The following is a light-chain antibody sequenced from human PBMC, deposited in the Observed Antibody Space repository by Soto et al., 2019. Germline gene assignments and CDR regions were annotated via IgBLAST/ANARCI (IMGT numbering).Light chain of an antibody. CDR3: CSYAGSTTWV. CDR1: SSDVGSYNL. J-gene: IGLJ3*02. CDR2: EGS. V-gene: IGLV2-23*01. Sequence: QSALTQPASVSGSPGQSITISCTGTSSDVGSYNLVSWYQQHPGKAPKLTIYEGSKRPSGVSNRFSGSKSGNTASLTISGLQAEDEANYSCCSYAGSTTWVFGGGTKLTVL.